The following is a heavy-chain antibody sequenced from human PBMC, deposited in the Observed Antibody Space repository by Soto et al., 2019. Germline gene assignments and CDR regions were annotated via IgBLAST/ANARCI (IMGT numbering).Heavy chain of an antibody. D-gene: IGHD6-19*01. CDR2: ISGSGGST. V-gene: IGHV3-23*01. CDR3: AKDTEGESVAGDY. Sequence: GESLKISCAASGFTFSSYAMSWVRQAPGKGLEWVSAISGSGGSTYYADSVKGRFTISRDNSKNTLYLQMNSLRAEDTAVYYCAKDTEGESVAGDYWGQGTLVTVSS. CDR1: GFTFSSYA. J-gene: IGHJ4*02.